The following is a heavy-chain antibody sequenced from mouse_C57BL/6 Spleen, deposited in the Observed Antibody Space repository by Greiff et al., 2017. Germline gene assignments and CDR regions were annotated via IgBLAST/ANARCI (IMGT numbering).Heavy chain of an antibody. Sequence: QVQLQQPGAELVKPGASVKLSCKASGYTFTSYRMHWVKQRPGPGLEWIGMLHPNCGSTNYNEKFQSKATLTVDKSSSTAYMQLSSLSAEYSAVYCYEIYAPFAYWGQGTLVTVSA. D-gene: IGHD2-12*01. CDR3: EIYAPFAY. CDR2: LHPNCGST. CDR1: GYTFTSYR. V-gene: IGHV1-64*01. J-gene: IGHJ3*01.